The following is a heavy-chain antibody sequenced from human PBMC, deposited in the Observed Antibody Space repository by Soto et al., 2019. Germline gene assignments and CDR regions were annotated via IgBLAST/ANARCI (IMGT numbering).Heavy chain of an antibody. CDR2: IRSKAYGGTT. CDR3: TRAHETDSSSWYVETFWWFDP. J-gene: IGHJ5*02. CDR1: GFTFGDYA. V-gene: IGHV3-49*03. Sequence: HPGGSLRLSCTASGFTFGDYAMSWFRQAPGKGLEWVGFIRSKAYGGTTEYAASVKGRFTISRDDSKSIAYLQMNSLKTEDTAVYYCTRAHETDSSSWYVETFWWFDPWGQGTLVTVSS. D-gene: IGHD6-13*01.